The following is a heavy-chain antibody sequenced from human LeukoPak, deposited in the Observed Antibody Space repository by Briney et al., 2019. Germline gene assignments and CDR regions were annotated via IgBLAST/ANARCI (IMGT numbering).Heavy chain of an antibody. CDR2: FFYSGST. Sequence: SETLSLTCTVSGGSIGGYYWSWIRQPPGKGLEWIGYFFYSGSTNYNPSLKRRVTISVDTSKNQFSLKLSSVTAADTAVYYCAGRLWRRDGYNLSAFDIWGQGTMVTVSS. CDR1: GGSIGGYY. J-gene: IGHJ3*02. V-gene: IGHV4-59*01. D-gene: IGHD5-24*01. CDR3: AGRLWRRDGYNLSAFDI.